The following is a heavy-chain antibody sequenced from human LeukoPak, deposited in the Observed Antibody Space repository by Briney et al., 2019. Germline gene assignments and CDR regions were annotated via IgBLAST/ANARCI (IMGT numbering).Heavy chain of an antibody. Sequence: SETLSLTCTVSGVSISSGGYYWSWLRQHPGKGLEWIGYIYYSGSTYYNPSLKSRVTISVDTSKNQFSLKLSSVTAADTAVYYCARDPLPSDYWGQGTLVTVSS. CDR3: ARDPLPSDY. J-gene: IGHJ4*02. CDR1: GVSISSGGYY. V-gene: IGHV4-31*03. CDR2: IYYSGST.